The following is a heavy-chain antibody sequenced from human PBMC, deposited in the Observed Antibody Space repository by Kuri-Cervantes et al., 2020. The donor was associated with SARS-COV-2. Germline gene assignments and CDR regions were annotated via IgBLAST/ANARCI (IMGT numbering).Heavy chain of an antibody. Sequence: LSLTCAASGFTFSSYGMHWVRQAPGKGLGWVAVIWYDGSNKYYADAVKGRFTISRDNSKNTLYLQMNSLRAEDTAVYYCAREGVVGATTYYYYGMDVWGQGTPVTVSS. D-gene: IGHD1-26*01. CDR1: GFTFSSYG. V-gene: IGHV3-33*01. J-gene: IGHJ6*02. CDR3: AREGVVGATTYYYYGMDV. CDR2: IWYDGSNK.